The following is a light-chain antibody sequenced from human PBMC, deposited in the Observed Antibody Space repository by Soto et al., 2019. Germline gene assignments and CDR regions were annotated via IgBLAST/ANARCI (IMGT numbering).Light chain of an antibody. CDR2: GNN. CDR1: SSNIGAGYD. J-gene: IGLJ2*01. V-gene: IGLV1-40*01. CDR3: QSFDTRLNSVV. Sequence: QSAVTQPPSVSGAPGQRVTISCTGSSSNIGAGYDVHWYQQFPGTAPKLLIYGNNNRPSGVTDRFSGSKSGTSASLAITGRQAEDVADYYCQSFDTRLNSVVFGGATKLTVL.